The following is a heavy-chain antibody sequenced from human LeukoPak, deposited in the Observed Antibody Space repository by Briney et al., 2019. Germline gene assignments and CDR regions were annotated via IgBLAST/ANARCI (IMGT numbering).Heavy chain of an antibody. CDR1: GFPFSNYW. J-gene: IGHJ5*02. V-gene: IGHV3-74*01. CDR2: IKNDGSST. Sequence: PGGSLRLSSAASGFPFSNYWMPWVRHAPGKGLVWVSHIKNDGSSTSYADSVKGRFTISRDNAKNTVYLQMNSLRDEDTAVYYCARARYDYRLPVDPWGQGTLVTVSS. D-gene: IGHD5-12*01. CDR3: ARARYDYRLPVDP.